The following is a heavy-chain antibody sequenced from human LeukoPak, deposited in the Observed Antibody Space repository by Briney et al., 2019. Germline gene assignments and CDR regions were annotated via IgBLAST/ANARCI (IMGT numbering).Heavy chain of an antibody. V-gene: IGHV1-8*01. CDR1: GYTFTSYD. Sequence: ASVKVSCKASGYTFTSYDINWVRQATGQGLEWTGWMNPNSGNTGYAQKFQGRVTMTRNTSISTAYMELSSLRSEDTAVYYCARMGAYGDDIDAFDIWGQGTMVTVSS. J-gene: IGHJ3*02. CDR3: ARMGAYGDDIDAFDI. D-gene: IGHD4-17*01. CDR2: MNPNSGNT.